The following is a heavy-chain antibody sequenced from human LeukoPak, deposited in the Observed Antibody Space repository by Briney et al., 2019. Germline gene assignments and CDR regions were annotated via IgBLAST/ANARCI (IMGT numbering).Heavy chain of an antibody. CDR3: ARSGRGGAFDI. Sequence: PGGSLRLSCAASGFTFSSHWMHWVRQGPGKGLVWVSRIYSDGSRSTYADSVKGRFTISGDNAKNTLYLQMNSLRAEDTAVYYCARSGRGGAFDIWGHGTMVTVSS. CDR2: IYSDGSRS. CDR1: GFTFSSHW. D-gene: IGHD1-26*01. J-gene: IGHJ3*02. V-gene: IGHV3-74*01.